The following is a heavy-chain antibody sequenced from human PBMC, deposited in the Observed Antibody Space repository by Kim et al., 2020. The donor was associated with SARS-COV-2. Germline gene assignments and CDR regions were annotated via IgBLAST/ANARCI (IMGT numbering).Heavy chain of an antibody. Sequence: GESLKISCKGSGYSFTSYWIGWVRQMPGKGLEWMGIIYPGDSDTRYSPSFQGQVTISADKSISTAYLQWSSLKASDTAMYYCARARPRPRYSSSWYVLYYYGMDVWGQGTTVTVSS. V-gene: IGHV5-51*01. D-gene: IGHD6-13*01. CDR2: IYPGDSDT. CDR3: ARARPRPRYSSSWYVLYYYGMDV. CDR1: GYSFTSYW. J-gene: IGHJ6*02.